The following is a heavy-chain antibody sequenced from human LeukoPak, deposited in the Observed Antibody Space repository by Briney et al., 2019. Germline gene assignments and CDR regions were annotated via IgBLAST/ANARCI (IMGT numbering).Heavy chain of an antibody. CDR2: ISSSSSYI. V-gene: IGHV3-21*01. Sequence: GGSLRLSCAASGFTFSSCSMNWVRQAPGKGLEWVSSISSSSSYIYYADSVKGRFTISRDNAKNSLYLQMNSLRAEDTAVYYCARGVDCSSTSCYRLASDIWGQGTMVTVSS. D-gene: IGHD2-2*01. CDR1: GFTFSSCS. J-gene: IGHJ3*02. CDR3: ARGVDCSSTSCYRLASDI.